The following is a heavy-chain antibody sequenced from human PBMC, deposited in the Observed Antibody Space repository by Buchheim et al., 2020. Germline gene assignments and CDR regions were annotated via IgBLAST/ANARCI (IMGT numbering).Heavy chain of an antibody. CDR2: IDPSDSYT. CDR3: ARRDFWSGYYNESPTLFGMDV. Sequence: EVQLVQSGAEVKKPGESLRISCKGSGYSFTSYWISWVRQMPGKGLEWMGRIDPSDSYTNYSPSFQGHVTIPADKSISTAYPQWSSLKASDTAMYYCARRDFWSGYYNESPTLFGMDVWGQGTT. CDR1: GYSFTSYW. D-gene: IGHD3-3*01. J-gene: IGHJ6*02. V-gene: IGHV5-10-1*01.